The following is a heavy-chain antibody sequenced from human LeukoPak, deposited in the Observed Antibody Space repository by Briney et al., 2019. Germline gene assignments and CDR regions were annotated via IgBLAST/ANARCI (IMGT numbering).Heavy chain of an antibody. V-gene: IGHV3-72*01. CDR1: GFTFSDHY. D-gene: IGHD4-17*01. CDR3: ARGPTATHSYHYGMDI. J-gene: IGHJ6*02. CDR2: IRDKAKGHTT. Sequence: GGSLRLSCAASGFTFSDHYMDWVRQVPGKGLEWVGRIRDKAKGHTTEYAASVNGRFSISRDDSRNSLYLQMYSLKTEDTAVYYCARGPTATHSYHYGMDIWGQGTTVTVSS.